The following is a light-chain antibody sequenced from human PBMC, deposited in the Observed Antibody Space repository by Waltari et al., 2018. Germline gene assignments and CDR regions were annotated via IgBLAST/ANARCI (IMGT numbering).Light chain of an antibody. CDR1: QSLLHSNGYHY. CDR3: MQGLQIPFT. J-gene: IGKJ2*01. Sequence: DIMMTRSPISLPVSPGEPAYISCRSSQSLLHSNGYHYLDWYLQKPGQSPQLLIYFGSNRASGVADRFSGSASGTDFTLKVSRVEAEDVGVYFCMQGLQIPFTFGQGTKLEI. V-gene: IGKV2-28*01. CDR2: FGS.